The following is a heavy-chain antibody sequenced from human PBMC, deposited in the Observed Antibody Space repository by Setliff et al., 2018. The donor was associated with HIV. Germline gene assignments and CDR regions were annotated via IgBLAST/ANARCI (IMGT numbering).Heavy chain of an antibody. V-gene: IGHV4-59*08. CDR3: ATMNYDSSGYYSD. CDR1: RDSINGHW. Sequence: SETLSLTCTVSRDSINGHWWSWIRQPPGKGLEWTGSIHYSGITHYNPSLKSRVTISVDTSKNQFSLKLSSVTAADTAVYFCATMNYDSSGYYSDWGQGTRVTVSS. D-gene: IGHD3-22*01. CDR2: IHYSGIT. J-gene: IGHJ4*02.